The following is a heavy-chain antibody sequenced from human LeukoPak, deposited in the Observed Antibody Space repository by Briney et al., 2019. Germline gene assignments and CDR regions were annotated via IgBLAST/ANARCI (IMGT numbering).Heavy chain of an antibody. D-gene: IGHD3-10*01. CDR3: ATSLYGHPLNFDY. Sequence: SVKVSCKASGGTFSSYAISWVRQAPGQGLEWMGRIIPILGIANYAQKFQGRVTITADKSTSTAYMELSSLRSEDTAVYYCATSLYGHPLNFDYWGQGTLVTVSS. CDR2: IIPILGIA. J-gene: IGHJ4*02. V-gene: IGHV1-69*04. CDR1: GGTFSSYA.